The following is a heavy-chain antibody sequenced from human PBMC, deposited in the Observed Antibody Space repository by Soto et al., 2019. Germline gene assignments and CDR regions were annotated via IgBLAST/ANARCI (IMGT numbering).Heavy chain of an antibody. CDR3: ARAWGNGFYHFDS. CDR1: GCSISTGFN. Sequence: PSETLSLTCAVSGCSISTGFNWGWIRQPPGKGLEWIGSIYHSGSTYYNLSLKSRVTISADTSKNQISLKLISVTAADTALYYCARAWGNGFYHFDSSGQGTLVTVSS. CDR2: IYHSGST. D-gene: IGHD6-19*01. V-gene: IGHV4-38-2*01. J-gene: IGHJ4*02.